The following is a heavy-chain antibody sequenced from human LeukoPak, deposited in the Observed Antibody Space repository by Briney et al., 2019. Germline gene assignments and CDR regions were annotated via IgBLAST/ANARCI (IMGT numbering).Heavy chain of an antibody. Sequence: SETLSLTCTVSGGSITSSDYYWGWIRQPPGKGLEWIGSIKYSGMTYYNPSLNSRVTISVDTPKNQFSLKLSSVTAADTAVYYCARGLTTVTTTWWFDPWGQGTLVSVSS. CDR3: ARGLTTVTTTWWFDP. D-gene: IGHD4-17*01. J-gene: IGHJ5*02. V-gene: IGHV4-39*07. CDR2: IKYSGMT. CDR1: GGSITSSDYY.